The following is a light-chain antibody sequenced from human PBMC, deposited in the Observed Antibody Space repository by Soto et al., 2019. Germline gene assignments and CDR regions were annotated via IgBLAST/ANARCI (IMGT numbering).Light chain of an antibody. CDR1: QSISTY. V-gene: IGKV1-39*01. J-gene: IGKJ2*01. Sequence: DIQMTQSPSFLSASVGDRVTITCRASQSISTYLNWYQQKPGKAPKLLIYAASSLHSGVPSRFSGSGSATDFTLTISGLQPEDVATYYCQQSYNTPPYTFGQGTKLEIK. CDR2: AAS. CDR3: QQSYNTPPYT.